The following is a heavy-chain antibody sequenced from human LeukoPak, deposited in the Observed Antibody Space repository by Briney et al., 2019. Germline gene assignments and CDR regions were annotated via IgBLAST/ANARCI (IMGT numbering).Heavy chain of an antibody. V-gene: IGHV1-2*02. CDR3: ARDPGKDCSSTRCYSSAFDI. CDR1: GYTFTGYY. CDR2: INPNSGGT. Sequence: ASVKVSCKASGYTFTGYYMHWARQAPGQGLEWMGWINPNSGGTKYAQKFEGRVTMTRDMPISTAYMELSRLRSDDTAVYYCARDPGKDCSSTRCYSSAFDIWGQGTMVTVSS. D-gene: IGHD2-2*01. J-gene: IGHJ3*02.